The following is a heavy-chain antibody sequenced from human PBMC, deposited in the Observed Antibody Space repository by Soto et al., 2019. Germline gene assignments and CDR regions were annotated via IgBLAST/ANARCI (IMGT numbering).Heavy chain of an antibody. V-gene: IGHV4-31*03. J-gene: IGHJ4*02. Sequence: QVQLQESGPGLVKPSQTLFLICNVSGGSINSCHFYWIWLRPHPGKGLEWIGYFSYSGTTHYNPSLKSRLTISVDTSKSQFSLNLRSVTAADTAVYYCASERCDELGVFVYWGQGTLVTVSS. D-gene: IGHD3-16*01. CDR2: FSYSGTT. CDR1: GGSINSCHFY. CDR3: ASERCDELGVFVY.